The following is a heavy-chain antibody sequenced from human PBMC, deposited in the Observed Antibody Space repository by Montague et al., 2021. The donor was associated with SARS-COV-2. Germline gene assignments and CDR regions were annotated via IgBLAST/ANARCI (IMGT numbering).Heavy chain of an antibody. CDR2: VYYSGST. J-gene: IGHJ5*02. CDR1: GDSTRSSGYY. Sequence: SETRSLTCSVSGDSTRSSGYYWGWIRQPPGKGLEWIGTVYYSGSTNYNPSLKSRVTMPVDTSKNQFSLELRSVTAADTAVYYCARLGFVELWLNLGWFDPWGQGTLVTVSS. D-gene: IGHD3-16*02. V-gene: IGHV4-39*01. CDR3: ARLGFVELWLNLGWFDP.